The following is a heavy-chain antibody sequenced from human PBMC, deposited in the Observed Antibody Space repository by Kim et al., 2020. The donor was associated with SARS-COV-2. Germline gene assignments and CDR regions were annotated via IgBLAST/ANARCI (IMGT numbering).Heavy chain of an antibody. J-gene: IGHJ6*02. Sequence: SETLSLTCTVSGGSISSGGYYWSWIRQHPGKGLEWIGYIYYSGSTYYNPSLKSRVTISVDTSKNQFSLKLSSVTAADTAVYYCAGEPYLDCYYGMDVWGQGTTVPVSS. V-gene: IGHV4-31*03. CDR2: IYYSGST. CDR3: AGEPYLDCYYGMDV. CDR1: GGSISSGGYY.